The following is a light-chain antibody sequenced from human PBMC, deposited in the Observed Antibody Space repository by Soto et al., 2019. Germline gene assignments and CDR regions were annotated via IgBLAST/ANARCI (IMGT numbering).Light chain of an antibody. V-gene: IGKV1-5*03. CDR3: QQYNSYSSGT. CDR2: KAS. CDR1: QSISSW. J-gene: IGKJ1*01. Sequence: DIQMTQSPSTLSASVGDRVTITCRASQSISSWLAWYQQKPGKAPKLLIYKASSLESGVPSRFSGSGTVTEITLTISSLKPDDFATYYFQQYNSYSSGTFGQGTKVEIK.